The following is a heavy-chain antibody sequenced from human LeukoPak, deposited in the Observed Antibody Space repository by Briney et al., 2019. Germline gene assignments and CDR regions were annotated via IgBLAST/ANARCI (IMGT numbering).Heavy chain of an antibody. CDR1: GFTFSSYG. Sequence: PGRSLSLSCAASGFTFSSYGMHWVRQAPGKGLEWVAVIWYDGSNTYYADSVKGRFTVSRNNSKSTLYLQMNSLRAEDTAVYYCARRDRPDYGGRYYGMDVWGQGTTVTVSS. CDR2: IWYDGSNT. J-gene: IGHJ6*02. V-gene: IGHV3-33*01. D-gene: IGHD4-17*01. CDR3: ARRDRPDYGGRYYGMDV.